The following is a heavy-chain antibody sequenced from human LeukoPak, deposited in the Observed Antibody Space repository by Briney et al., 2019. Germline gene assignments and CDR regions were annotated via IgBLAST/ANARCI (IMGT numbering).Heavy chain of an antibody. J-gene: IGHJ4*02. V-gene: IGHV3-21*01. D-gene: IGHD6-19*01. Sequence: PGGSLRLSYAASGFTFSSYSMNWARQAPGKGLEWVSSISSSSSYIYYADSVKGRFTISRDNAKNSLYLQMNSLRAEDTAVYYCARGTWTMIIAVAGTSDYWGQGTLVTVSS. CDR1: GFTFSSYS. CDR3: ARGTWTMIIAVAGTSDY. CDR2: ISSSSSYI.